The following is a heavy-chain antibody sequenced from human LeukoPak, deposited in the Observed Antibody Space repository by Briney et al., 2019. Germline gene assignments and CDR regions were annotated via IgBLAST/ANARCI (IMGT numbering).Heavy chain of an antibody. CDR3: ARAPSYSSGRFDV. CDR1: GFTFSTYA. V-gene: IGHV3-23*01. Sequence: GGSLRLSCAASGFTFSTYAMSWVRQAPGKGLEWVSGISGSGGSTYYADSVKGQFTLFRDNSKNTLHLQMNSLRAEDTAIYYCARAPSYSSGRFDVWGQGTMVTVSS. CDR2: ISGSGGST. J-gene: IGHJ3*01. D-gene: IGHD6-19*01.